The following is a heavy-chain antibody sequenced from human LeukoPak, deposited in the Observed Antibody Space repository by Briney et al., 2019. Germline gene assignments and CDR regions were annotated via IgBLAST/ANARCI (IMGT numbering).Heavy chain of an antibody. J-gene: IGHJ4*02. D-gene: IGHD6-13*01. V-gene: IGHV3-48*03. Sequence: GGSLRLSCAASGFTFISYEMNWVRQAPGKGLEWVSYSSTSGTTIYYADSVKGRSTISRDNAKNSLYLQMNSLRDEDTATYYCARALPSSRYYFDYWGQGTLVTVSA. CDR2: SSTSGTTI. CDR3: ARALPSSRYYFDY. CDR1: GFTFISYE.